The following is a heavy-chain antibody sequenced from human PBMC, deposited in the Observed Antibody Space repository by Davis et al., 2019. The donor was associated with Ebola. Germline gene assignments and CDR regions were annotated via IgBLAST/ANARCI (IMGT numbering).Heavy chain of an antibody. J-gene: IGHJ4*02. D-gene: IGHD3-22*01. Sequence: PGGSLRLSCAASGFNFRNYGMHWVRQAPGKGLEWMAVISHDGSNQYYADSVKGRRFTISRDNSENTLYLEMNSLRAEDTAVYYCARDTGTYQYDRSGYCTHWGRGTLVTVSS. CDR2: ISHDGSNQ. V-gene: IGHV3-30*03. CDR3: ARDTGTYQYDRSGYCTH. CDR1: GFNFRNYG.